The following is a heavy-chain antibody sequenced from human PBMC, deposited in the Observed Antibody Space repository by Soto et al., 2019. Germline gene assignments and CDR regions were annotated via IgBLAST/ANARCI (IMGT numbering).Heavy chain of an antibody. Sequence: GGSLRLSCAASGFTFSSYAMSWVRQAPGKGLEWVSAISGSGGSTYYADSVKGRFTISRDNSKNTLYLQMNSLRAEDTAVYYCAKGATSGVRAMASAYYYYGMDVWGQGTTVTVSS. CDR3: AKGATSGVRAMASAYYYYGMDV. V-gene: IGHV3-23*01. D-gene: IGHD1-26*01. CDR1: GFTFSSYA. CDR2: ISGSGGST. J-gene: IGHJ6*02.